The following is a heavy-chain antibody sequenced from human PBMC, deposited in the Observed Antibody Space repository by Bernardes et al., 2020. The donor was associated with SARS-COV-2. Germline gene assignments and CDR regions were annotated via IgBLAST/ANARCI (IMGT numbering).Heavy chain of an antibody. J-gene: IGHJ4*02. Sequence: ASMKVSCKASGYTFTGYYMHWVRQAPGQGLEWMGWINPNSGGTNYAQKFQGWVTMTRDTSISTAYMELSRLRSDDTAVYYCARAAANYDILTGYPHQLYFDYWGQGTLVTVSS. V-gene: IGHV1-2*04. CDR1: GYTFTGYY. CDR3: ARAAANYDILTGYPHQLYFDY. D-gene: IGHD3-9*01. CDR2: INPNSGGT.